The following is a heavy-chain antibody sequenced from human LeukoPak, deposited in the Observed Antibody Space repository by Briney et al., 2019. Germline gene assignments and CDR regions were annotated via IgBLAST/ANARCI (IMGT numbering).Heavy chain of an antibody. J-gene: IGHJ6*02. CDR1: GGSISSGDYY. V-gene: IGHV4-61*08. D-gene: IGHD3-3*01. Sequence: SETLSLTCTVSGGSISSGDYYWSWIRQPPGKGLEWIGYIYYSGSTNYNPSLKSRVTISVDTSKNQFSLKLSSVTAADTAVYYCARWVPGRFLEWLNRGGVYGMDVWGQGTTVTVSS. CDR2: IYYSGST. CDR3: ARWVPGRFLEWLNRGGVYGMDV.